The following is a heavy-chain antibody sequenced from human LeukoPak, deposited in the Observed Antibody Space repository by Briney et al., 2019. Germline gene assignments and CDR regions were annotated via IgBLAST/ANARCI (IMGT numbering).Heavy chain of an antibody. CDR3: AREGYGPLDF. D-gene: IGHD4-17*01. CDR2: IKQDGSEK. V-gene: IGHV3-7*01. CDR1: GLTLSSYW. J-gene: IGHJ4*02. Sequence: GGSLRLSSAASGLTLSSYWMSWVRQAPGKGLEWVANIKQDGSEKYYVDSVEGRFTISRDNAKNSLYLQMNSLRAEDTAVYYCAREGYGPLDFWGQGTLVTVSS.